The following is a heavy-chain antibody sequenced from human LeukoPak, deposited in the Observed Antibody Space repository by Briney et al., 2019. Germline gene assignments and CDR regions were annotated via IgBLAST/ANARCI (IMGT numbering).Heavy chain of an antibody. Sequence: GASVKVSCKASGDVFSTYVFTWVRQAPGQGLEWMGRIIPIVNMVDYAEEFQGRVSITADKSTSTAYMEVSGLRSEDTAVYYCARRIGERFGAHEYFDSWGQGTQVTVSS. CDR2: IIPIVNMV. J-gene: IGHJ4*02. CDR3: ARRIGERFGAHEYFDS. D-gene: IGHD3-10*01. CDR1: GDVFSTYV. V-gene: IGHV1-69*04.